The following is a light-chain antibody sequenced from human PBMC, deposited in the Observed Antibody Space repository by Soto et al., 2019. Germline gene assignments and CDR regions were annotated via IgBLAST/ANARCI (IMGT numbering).Light chain of an antibody. CDR1: NIGGKS. CDR2: SDT. CDR3: QVWDSSGDHSVV. V-gene: IGLV3-21*04. Sequence: SYELTQPPSVSVAPGKTATITCGGSNIGGKSVPWYQQTPGQAPVLVIYSDTDRPSGIPGRFSGSNSGTTATLTINSVEAGDEADYYCQVWDSSGDHSVVFGGGTKLTVL. J-gene: IGLJ2*01.